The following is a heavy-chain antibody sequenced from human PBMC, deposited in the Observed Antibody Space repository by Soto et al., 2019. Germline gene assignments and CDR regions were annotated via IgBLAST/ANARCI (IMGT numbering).Heavy chain of an antibody. V-gene: IGHV4-31*03. J-gene: IGHJ6*02. CDR3: AGETRITMIDSRHYCYYGTDV. Sequence: PSETLSLTCTVSGGSISSGGYYWSWIRQHPGKGLEWIGYIYYSGSTYYNPSLKSRVTISVDTSKNQFSLKLSSVTAADTAVYYCAGETRITMIDSRHYCYYGTDVWGQGTTVTVSS. CDR1: GGSISSGGYY. D-gene: IGHD3-22*01. CDR2: IYYSGST.